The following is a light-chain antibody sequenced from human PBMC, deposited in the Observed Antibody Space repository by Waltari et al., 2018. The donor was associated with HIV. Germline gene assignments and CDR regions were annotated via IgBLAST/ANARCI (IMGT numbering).Light chain of an antibody. J-gene: IGLJ1*01. CDR3: SSYSTITSSYV. V-gene: IGLV2-14*01. CDR1: VVDSGPEIY. CDR2: MLS. Sequence: QSALAQPASVSGSPGQSTTISCAGAVVDSGPEIYVSWYQQHPVRAPRLILYMLSRRPSGVSDRFSGSSSDMSATLTSSGLQSDDEAHYYCSSYSTITSSYVFGTGTRVTVL.